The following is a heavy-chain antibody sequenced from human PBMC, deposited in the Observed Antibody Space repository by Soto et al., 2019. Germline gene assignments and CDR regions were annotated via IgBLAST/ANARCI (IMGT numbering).Heavy chain of an antibody. J-gene: IGHJ6*02. CDR3: AMVDVYVTPSPQDV. V-gene: IGHV1-18*01. D-gene: IGHD3-16*01. CDR2: INAYNGNT. CDR1: GYSFTRYG. Sequence: QVQLVQSGAEVEDPGASVKVNYKASGYSFTRYGIGWARQAPGQGLEWMGWINAYNGNTNYAQNLQGRLTLTTDTSTTTAYMELRSLRSNDPAIYYCAMVDVYVTPSPQDVWGQGTTVTVSS.